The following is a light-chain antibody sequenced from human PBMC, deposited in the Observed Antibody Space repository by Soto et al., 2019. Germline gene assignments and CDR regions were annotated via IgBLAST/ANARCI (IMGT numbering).Light chain of an antibody. CDR1: SSNIGGNS. CDR3: GSWDSSLSAYV. V-gene: IGLV1-51*01. Sequence: SVLTQPPSVSAAPGQKVTISCSGRSSNIGGNSVSWYQQLPGTAPKLLIYDDNKRPSGIPDRCSGSKSGTSATLGITGFQTGDEADYYCGSWDSSLSAYVSGTGTKVTVL. J-gene: IGLJ1*01. CDR2: DDN.